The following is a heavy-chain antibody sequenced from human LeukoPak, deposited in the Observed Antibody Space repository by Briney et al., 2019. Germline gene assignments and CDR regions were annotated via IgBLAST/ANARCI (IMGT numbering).Heavy chain of an antibody. Sequence: SETLSLTCTVSGGSISSGGYYWSWIRQHPGKGLEWIGYSYYSGSTNYNPSLKSRVTISLDTSKNQFSLKLTSVTAADTAVYYCAKSGSYYGSTSGWGQGTLVTVSP. CDR3: AKSGSYYGSTSG. V-gene: IGHV4-31*02. CDR2: SYYSGST. J-gene: IGHJ4*02. D-gene: IGHD3-10*01. CDR1: GGSISSGGYY.